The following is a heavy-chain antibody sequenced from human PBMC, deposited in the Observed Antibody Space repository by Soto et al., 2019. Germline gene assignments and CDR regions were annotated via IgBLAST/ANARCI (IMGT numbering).Heavy chain of an antibody. CDR1: GGTFSSYA. Sequence: QVQLVQSGAEVKKPGSSVKVSCKASGGTFSSYAISWVRQAPGQGLEWMGGIIPIFGTANYAQKFQGRVTSTADXXTXTXXMELCSPRSEDTAVYYCARDLTAYCGGDCYHYFDYWGQGTLVTVSS. V-gene: IGHV1-69*12. D-gene: IGHD2-21*02. CDR3: ARDLTAYCGGDCYHYFDY. J-gene: IGHJ4*02. CDR2: IIPIFGTA.